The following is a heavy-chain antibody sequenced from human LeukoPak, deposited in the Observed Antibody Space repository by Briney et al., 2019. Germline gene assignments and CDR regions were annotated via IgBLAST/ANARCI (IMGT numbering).Heavy chain of an antibody. CDR1: EHTFTASY. Sequence: APVKLCCNASEHTFTASYIHSVRRAPGHGLGWRGWIHPNSGGTKYAQKSQGRVNMTRETSISTAYMELSRLSSDDTAVYYCARLDVWGSYRYTVGNYWGQGTLVTVSS. CDR2: IHPNSGGT. D-gene: IGHD3-16*02. V-gene: IGHV1-2*02. CDR3: ARLDVWGSYRYTVGNY. J-gene: IGHJ4*02.